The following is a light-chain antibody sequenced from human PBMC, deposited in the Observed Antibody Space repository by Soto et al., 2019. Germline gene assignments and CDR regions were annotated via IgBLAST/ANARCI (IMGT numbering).Light chain of an antibody. CDR3: QQDNYDSWT. Sequence: IQMTQSPSTLSAPVGDRVTITCRASRSSSSWVAWYQQKPGEAPTLLIYAASKLHSGVPARFRGSRSGTEFTLTISSLQPEDFATYYCQQDNYDSWTFGEGTKVDI. V-gene: IGKV1-5*01. CDR2: AAS. J-gene: IGKJ1*01. CDR1: RSSSSW.